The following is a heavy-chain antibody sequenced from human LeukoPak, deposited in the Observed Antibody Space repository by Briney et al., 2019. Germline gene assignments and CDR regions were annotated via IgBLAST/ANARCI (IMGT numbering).Heavy chain of an antibody. CDR2: IYTGGGT. Sequence: PGGSLRLSCAASGFTVSSYYMSWVRQAPGKGLAWVSVIYTGGGTDYADSVKGRFTISRDNSKNTLYLQMNSLRAEDTAVYYCTVRDYDFWRGYHSWGQGTLVTVSS. V-gene: IGHV3-53*01. J-gene: IGHJ4*02. CDR1: GFTVSSYY. CDR3: TVRDYDFWRGYHS. D-gene: IGHD3-3*01.